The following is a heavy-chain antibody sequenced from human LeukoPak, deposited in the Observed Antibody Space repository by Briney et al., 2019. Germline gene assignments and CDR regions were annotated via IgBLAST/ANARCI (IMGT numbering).Heavy chain of an antibody. CDR3: AKDKSYYYDSGSYGLDY. CDR1: GFTFSSYA. V-gene: IGHV3-23*01. Sequence: GGSLRLSCAASGFTFSSYAMSWVRQAPGKGLEWVSAISGSGGSTYYADSVKGRFTISRDNSKNKLYLQMNSLRAEDTAVYYCAKDKSYYYDSGSYGLDYWGQGTLVTVSS. D-gene: IGHD3-10*01. CDR2: ISGSGGST. J-gene: IGHJ4*02.